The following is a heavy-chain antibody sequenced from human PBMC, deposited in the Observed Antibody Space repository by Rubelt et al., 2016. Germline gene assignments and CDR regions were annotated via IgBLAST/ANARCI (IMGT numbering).Heavy chain of an antibody. CDR2: IWSDGSDQ. V-gene: IGHV3-33*01. CDR1: GFTFSSHG. Sequence: QVQLVQSGGGVVQPGRSLRLSCAASGFTFSSHGMHWVRQAPGKGLDWVAVIWSDGSDQKYADSVKGRFTISRENAKNSLYLQMNSLRAGDTAVDYCVRGGIQVAGIDAVDIWGQGTMVTVSS. CDR3: VRGGIQVAGIDAVDI. J-gene: IGHJ3*02. D-gene: IGHD6-19*01.